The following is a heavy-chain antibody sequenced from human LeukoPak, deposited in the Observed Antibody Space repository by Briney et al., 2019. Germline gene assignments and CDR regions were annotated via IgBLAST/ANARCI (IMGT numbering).Heavy chain of an antibody. CDR1: GFTFSAHY. V-gene: IGHV3-11*04. CDR3: ARGDCSSTSCYYFDY. Sequence: GGSLRLSCAASGFTFSAHYMSWIRQAPGKGLEWVSYISSSGTTIYYADSVKGRFTISRDNAKNSLYLRMNSLRTEDTAVYYCARGDCSSTSCYYFDYWGQGTLVTVSS. CDR2: ISSSGTTI. D-gene: IGHD2-2*01. J-gene: IGHJ4*02.